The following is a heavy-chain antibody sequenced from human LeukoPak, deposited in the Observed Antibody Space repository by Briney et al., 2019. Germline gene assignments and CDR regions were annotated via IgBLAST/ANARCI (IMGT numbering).Heavy chain of an antibody. J-gene: IGHJ5*02. D-gene: IGHD2-21*02. V-gene: IGHV1-69*06. CDR2: IIPMSDTA. Sequence: ASVKVSCKASGGTFNSYAISWVRQAPGQGLEWMGGIIPMSDTANYPQKFRGRLTITADIPTSTVYMELSSLRSEDTAVYYCARGGKLEPTALASWGQGSLVVVSS. CDR1: GGTFNSYA. CDR3: ARGGKLEPTALAS.